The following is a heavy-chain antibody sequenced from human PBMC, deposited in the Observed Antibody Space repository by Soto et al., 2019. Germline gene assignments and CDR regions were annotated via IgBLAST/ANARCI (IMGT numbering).Heavy chain of an antibody. CDR1: GGSISSYY. CDR2: IYYSGST. V-gene: IGHV4-59*01. Sequence: SETLSLTCTVSGGSISSYYWSWIRQPPGKGLEWIGYIYYSGSTNYNPSLKSRVTISVDTSKNQFSLKLSSVTAADTAVYYCAIASTSYCSGGSCYGSPGYFDYWGQGTLVTVSS. CDR3: AIASTSYCSGGSCYGSPGYFDY. D-gene: IGHD2-15*01. J-gene: IGHJ4*02.